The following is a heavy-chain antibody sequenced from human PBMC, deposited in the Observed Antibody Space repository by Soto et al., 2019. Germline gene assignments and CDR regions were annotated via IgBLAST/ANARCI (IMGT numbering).Heavy chain of an antibody. V-gene: IGHV3-53*04. D-gene: IGHD2-8*01. CDR2: IYSGGST. CDR1: GFTVSSNY. CDR3: ASVWRADAFDI. Sequence: EVQLVESGGGLVQPGGSLRLSCAASGFTVSSNYMSWVRQAPGKGLEWVSVIYSGGSTYYADSVKGRFTISRHNSKNTVYVQMNSLRAEDTAVYYCASVWRADAFDIWGQGTMVTVSS. J-gene: IGHJ3*02.